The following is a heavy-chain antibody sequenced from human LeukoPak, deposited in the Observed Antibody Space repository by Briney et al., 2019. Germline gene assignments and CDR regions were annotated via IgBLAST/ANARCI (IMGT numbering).Heavy chain of an antibody. D-gene: IGHD1-14*01. J-gene: IGHJ4*02. Sequence: SQTLSLTCTVSGGSISSGSYYWRWIRQPAGKGLEWIGRIYTSGSTNYNPSLKSRVTISVDTSKNQFSLKLSSVTAADTAVYYCARLTLNQYYFDYWGQGTLVTVSS. CDR3: ARLTLNQYYFDY. CDR2: IYTSGST. V-gene: IGHV4-61*02. CDR1: GGSISSGSYY.